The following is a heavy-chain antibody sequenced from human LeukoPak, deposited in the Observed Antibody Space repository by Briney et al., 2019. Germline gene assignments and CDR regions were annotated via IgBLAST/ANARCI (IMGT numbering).Heavy chain of an antibody. Sequence: ASVKVSCKASGYTFTSYGISWVRQAPGQGLEWMGWISAYNGNTNYAQKFQGRVTITTDESTSTAYMELSSLRSEDTAVYYCARGALDSSGYLFDYWGQGTLVTVSS. V-gene: IGHV1-18*01. CDR1: GYTFTSYG. CDR2: ISAYNGNT. D-gene: IGHD3-22*01. CDR3: ARGALDSSGYLFDY. J-gene: IGHJ4*02.